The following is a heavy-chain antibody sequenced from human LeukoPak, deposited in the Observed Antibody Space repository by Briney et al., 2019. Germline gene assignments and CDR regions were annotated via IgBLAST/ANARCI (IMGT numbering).Heavy chain of an antibody. J-gene: IGHJ6*03. V-gene: IGHV1-18*01. CDR3: ARDGEYSSSWYFNYYYYYMDV. CDR1: GYTFTSYG. Sequence: GASVKVSCKASGYTFTSYGISWVRQAPGQGLEWMGWISAYNGNTNYAQKLQGRVTMTTDTSTSTAYMELRSLRSDDTAVYYCARDGEYSSSWYFNYYYYYMDVWGKGTTVTVSS. D-gene: IGHD6-13*01. CDR2: ISAYNGNT.